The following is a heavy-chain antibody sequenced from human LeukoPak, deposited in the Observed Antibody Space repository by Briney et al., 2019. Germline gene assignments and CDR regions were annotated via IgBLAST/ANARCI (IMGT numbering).Heavy chain of an antibody. V-gene: IGHV7-4-1*02. J-gene: IGHJ4*02. CDR1: GCTFTSYA. CDR3: AREPRSSGPHFDY. D-gene: IGHD6-19*01. Sequence: ASVKVSCKASGCTFTSYAMSWVRQAPGQGLEWMGWINTNTGNPTYAQGFTGRFVFSLDTSVSTAYLQISSLKAEDTAVYYCAREPRSSGPHFDYWGQGTLVTVSS. CDR2: INTNTGNP.